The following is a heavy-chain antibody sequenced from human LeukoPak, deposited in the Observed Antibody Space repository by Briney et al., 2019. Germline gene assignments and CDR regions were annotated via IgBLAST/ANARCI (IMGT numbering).Heavy chain of an antibody. V-gene: IGHV3-7*01. CDR1: GFSFSSFW. D-gene: IGHD4-11*01. CDR2: IRADGSEQ. Sequence: PGGSLSLPRAASGFSFSSFWMNWVRQTLGRGLEWLANIRADGSEQYYVDSVRGRFTISRDNAKNSVYLDMNNLKVDDTGVYYCSGRDSRRSPWTYWGQGSLASVSS. J-gene: IGHJ4*02. CDR3: SGRDSRRSPWTY.